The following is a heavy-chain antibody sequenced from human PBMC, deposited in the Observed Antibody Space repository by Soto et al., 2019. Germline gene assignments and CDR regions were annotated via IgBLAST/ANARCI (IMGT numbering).Heavy chain of an antibody. J-gene: IGHJ5*02. V-gene: IGHV4-59*12. CDR3: ARGWFSSRWLNWFDH. D-gene: IGHD6-13*01. Sequence: SETLSLTCTISCCSISSYYWSWIRQPPGKGLEWIGYMYDNGNTNFNPSLKSRATISVDTSKSQFSLDLSSVSAADTAVYYCARGWFSSRWLNWFDHWGPGILVTVSS. CDR2: MYDNGNT. CDR1: CCSISSYY.